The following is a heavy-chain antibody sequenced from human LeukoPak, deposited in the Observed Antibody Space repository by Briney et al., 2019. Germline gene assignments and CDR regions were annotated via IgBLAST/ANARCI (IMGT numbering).Heavy chain of an antibody. D-gene: IGHD3-10*01. V-gene: IGHV1-2*02. Sequence: ALVKVSCKASGYTFSDYYMHWVRQAPGQGLEWMAWINPNSGGTRYAQKFQGRVTMTRDTSISTAYMELSGLRSDDTAVYYCARDHLTMVRGENHAMDVWGQGTTATVSS. CDR1: GYTFSDYY. J-gene: IGHJ6*02. CDR2: INPNSGGT. CDR3: ARDHLTMVRGENHAMDV.